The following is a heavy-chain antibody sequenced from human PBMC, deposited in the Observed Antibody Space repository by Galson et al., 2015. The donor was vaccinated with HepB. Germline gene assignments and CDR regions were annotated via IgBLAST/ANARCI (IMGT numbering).Heavy chain of an antibody. CDR3: ARDDTPHYSSGWGGYYYGMDV. CDR2: ISGSGGST. CDR1: GFTFSSYA. J-gene: IGHJ6*02. Sequence: SLRLSCAASGFTFSSYAMSWVRQAPGKGLEWVSAISGSGGSTYYADPVKGRFTISRDNAKNTLYLQMNSLRAEDTAVYYCARDDTPHYSSGWGGYYYGMDVWGQGTTVTVSS. D-gene: IGHD6-19*01. V-gene: IGHV3-23*01.